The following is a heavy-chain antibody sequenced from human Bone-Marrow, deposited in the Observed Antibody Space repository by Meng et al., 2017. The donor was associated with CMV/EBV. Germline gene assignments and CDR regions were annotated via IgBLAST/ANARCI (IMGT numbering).Heavy chain of an antibody. J-gene: IGHJ5*02. D-gene: IGHD6-25*01. Sequence: GESLKISCAASGFTFSSYAMHWVRQAPGKGLEWVAVISYDGSNKYYADSVKGRFTISRDNAKNSLYLQMNSLRAEDTAVYYCARDRAANSFDPWGHGTLVTVSS. V-gene: IGHV3-30*04. CDR3: ARDRAANSFDP. CDR2: ISYDGSNK. CDR1: GFTFSSYA.